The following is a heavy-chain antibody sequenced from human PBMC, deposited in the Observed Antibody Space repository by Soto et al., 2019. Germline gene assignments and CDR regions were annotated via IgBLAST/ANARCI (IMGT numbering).Heavy chain of an antibody. CDR3: AKDIGFDSNYYYMDV. CDR1: GFTFDDYA. CDR2: ISWNSGSI. Sequence: GGSLRLSCAASGFTFDDYAMHWVRQAPGKGLEWVSGISWNSGSIGYADSVKGRFTISRDNAKNSLYLQMNSLRAEDTALYYCAKDIGFDSNYYYMDVWGKGTTVTVSS. V-gene: IGHV3-9*01. J-gene: IGHJ6*03. D-gene: IGHD3-22*01.